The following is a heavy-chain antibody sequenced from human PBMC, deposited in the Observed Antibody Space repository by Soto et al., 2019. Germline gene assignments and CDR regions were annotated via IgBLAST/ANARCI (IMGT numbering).Heavy chain of an antibody. J-gene: IGHJ4*02. Sequence: SETLSLTCTVSGGSISSGGYYCSWIRQHPGKGLEWIGYIYYSVSTYYNPSLKSRVTISVDTSKNQFSLKLSPVTAADTAVYYCATGGDYVWGSYRLEYWGQGTMVTVSS. D-gene: IGHD3-16*02. CDR1: GGSISSGGYY. CDR2: IYYSVST. V-gene: IGHV4-31*03. CDR3: ATGGDYVWGSYRLEY.